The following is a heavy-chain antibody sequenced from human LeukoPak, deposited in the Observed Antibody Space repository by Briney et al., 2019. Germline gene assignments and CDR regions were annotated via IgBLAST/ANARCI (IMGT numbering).Heavy chain of an antibody. J-gene: IGHJ6*02. Sequence: ASVKVSCKASGYTSTSYGISWVRQAPGQGLQWMGWISAYNGNTNYAQKLQGRVTMTTDTSTSTAYMELRSLRSDDTAVYYCARDRSNLEWLLLGYYYHGMDVWGQGTTVTVSS. CDR1: GYTSTSYG. CDR2: ISAYNGNT. CDR3: ARDRSNLEWLLLGYYYHGMDV. V-gene: IGHV1-18*01. D-gene: IGHD3-3*01.